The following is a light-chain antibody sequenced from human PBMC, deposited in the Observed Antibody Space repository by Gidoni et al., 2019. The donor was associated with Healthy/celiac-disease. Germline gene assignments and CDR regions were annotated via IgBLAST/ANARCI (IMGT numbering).Light chain of an antibody. CDR2: EVS. V-gene: IGLV2-14*01. Sequence: QSALTQPASVSGSPGQSITISCTGTSSDVGGYNYVSWYQQHPGKAPKLMIYEVSNRPSGVSNRCSGSKSGNTASLTISGLQAEDEAEYYCSAYTSSSTQVVFGGGTKLTVL. CDR1: SSDVGGYNY. J-gene: IGLJ2*01. CDR3: SAYTSSSTQVV.